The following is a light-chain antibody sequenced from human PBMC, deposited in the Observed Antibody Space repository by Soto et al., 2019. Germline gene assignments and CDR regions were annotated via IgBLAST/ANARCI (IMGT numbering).Light chain of an antibody. CDR3: QQYGSSPCT. CDR2: GAS. J-gene: IGKJ1*01. Sequence: EIVWTQSPGTLSLSPGERATLSCRASQSVSSSFLAWYQQKPGQAPRLLIYGASSRATGIPDRFSGSGSGTDFTLTISRLEPEDFAVYYCQQYGSSPCTFGQGTKVDIK. CDR1: QSVSSSF. V-gene: IGKV3-20*01.